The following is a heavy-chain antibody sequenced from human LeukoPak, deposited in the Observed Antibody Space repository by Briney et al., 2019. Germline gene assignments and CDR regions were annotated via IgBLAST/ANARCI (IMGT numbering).Heavy chain of an antibody. CDR2: IYYSGST. Sequence: SETLSLTCTVSGGSISSYYWSWIRQPPGKGLEWIGYIYYSGSTNYNPSLKSRVTISVDTSKNQFSLKLSSVTAADTAVYYCARAPVLWFGESRKYYFDYWGQGTLVTVSS. CDR1: GGSISSYY. V-gene: IGHV4-59*01. CDR3: ARAPVLWFGESRKYYFDY. D-gene: IGHD3-10*01. J-gene: IGHJ4*02.